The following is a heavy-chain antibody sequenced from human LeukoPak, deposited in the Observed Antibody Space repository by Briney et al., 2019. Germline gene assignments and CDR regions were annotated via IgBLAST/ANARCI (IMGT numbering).Heavy chain of an antibody. J-gene: IGHJ4*02. CDR2: ISYDGSNK. CDR3: ARGAYSHYFDY. Sequence: GGSLRLSYAASGFTFSSYAMHWVRQAPGKGLEWVAVISYDGSNKYYADSVKGRFTISRDDSKNTLYLQMNSLRAEDTAVYYCARGAYSHYFDYWGQGTLVTVSS. V-gene: IGHV3-30-3*01. CDR1: GFTFSSYA. D-gene: IGHD4-11*01.